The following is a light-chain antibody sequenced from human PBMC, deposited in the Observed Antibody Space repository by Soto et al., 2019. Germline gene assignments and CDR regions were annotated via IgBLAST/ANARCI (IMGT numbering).Light chain of an antibody. V-gene: IGKV3-20*01. J-gene: IGKJ1*01. CDR2: GAS. Sequence: EIVLTQSPGTLSLSPGERATLSCRASQSVSSNYLAWYQQKPGQAPRLLIYGASSRATGIPDRFSGSGSGKDFNLTIRRLEPEDFAVYYCQQYGSSYPWKFGQRTKVDI. CDR3: QQYGSSYPWK. CDR1: QSVSSNY.